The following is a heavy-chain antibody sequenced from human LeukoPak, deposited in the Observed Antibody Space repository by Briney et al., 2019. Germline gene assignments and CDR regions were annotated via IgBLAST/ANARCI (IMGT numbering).Heavy chain of an antibody. CDR1: GFTFSSYA. Sequence: GGSLRLFCAASGFTFSSYAMSWVREAPGKGLEGVSGNSGSGCSTYYADSVKGRFTISRDNSKNTLYLQLNSLRVEDTAVYYCAKDQPFAISNYDYWGQGTLVTVSS. CDR3: AKDQPFAISNYDY. D-gene: IGHD2/OR15-2a*01. CDR2: NSGSGCST. V-gene: IGHV3-23*01. J-gene: IGHJ4*02.